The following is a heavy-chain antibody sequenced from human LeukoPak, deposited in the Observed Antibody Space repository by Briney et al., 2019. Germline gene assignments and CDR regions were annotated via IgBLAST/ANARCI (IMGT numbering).Heavy chain of an antibody. Sequence: SVKVSCKASGGTFSSYAISWVRQAPGQGLEWMGGIIPIFGTANYAQKFQGRVTITTDESTSTAYMELSSLRSEDTAVYYCARKAGAVADHGGFDPWGQGTLVTVSS. CDR3: ARKAGAVADHGGFDP. CDR1: GGTFSSYA. J-gene: IGHJ5*02. V-gene: IGHV1-69*05. CDR2: IIPIFGTA. D-gene: IGHD6-19*01.